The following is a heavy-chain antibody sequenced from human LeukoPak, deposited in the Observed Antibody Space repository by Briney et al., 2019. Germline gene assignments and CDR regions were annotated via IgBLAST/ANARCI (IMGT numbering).Heavy chain of an antibody. J-gene: IGHJ6*02. Sequence: GGSLRLSCAASGFTFGSYGMHWVRQAPGKGLEWVAVIWYDGSNKYYADSVKGRFTISRDNSKNTLYLQMNSLRAEDTAVYYCARDRLYGSGSRYYYGMDVWGQGTTVTVSS. CDR1: GFTFGSYG. D-gene: IGHD3-10*01. CDR2: IWYDGSNK. V-gene: IGHV3-33*01. CDR3: ARDRLYGSGSRYYYGMDV.